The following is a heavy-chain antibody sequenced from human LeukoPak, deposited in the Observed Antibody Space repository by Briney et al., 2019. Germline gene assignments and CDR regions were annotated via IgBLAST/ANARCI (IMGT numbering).Heavy chain of an antibody. D-gene: IGHD5-18*01. Sequence: ESLKIPCQGSGYTFIRFWIGWVRQMPGKGLEWMGIIYPGDSETRYSPSFQGQVTISVDKSISTAYLQWSSLKASDTAVYYCATGGIYSSNFDYWGQGTLVTVSS. V-gene: IGHV5-51*01. J-gene: IGHJ4*02. CDR2: IYPGDSET. CDR3: ATGGIYSSNFDY. CDR1: GYTFIRFW.